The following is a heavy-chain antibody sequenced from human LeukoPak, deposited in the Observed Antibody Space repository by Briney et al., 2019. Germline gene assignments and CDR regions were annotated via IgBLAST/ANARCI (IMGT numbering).Heavy chain of an antibody. J-gene: IGHJ4*02. CDR1: GFTFSSYG. V-gene: IGHV3-33*01. Sequence: GRSLRLSCAASGFTFSSYGMHWVRQAPGKRLEWVAVIWYDGSNKYYADSVKGRFTISRDNAKTSLYLEMNSLRAEDTAVYYCARDATYCTNGVCYTRFDYWGQGTLVTVSS. D-gene: IGHD2-8*01. CDR3: ARDATYCTNGVCYTRFDY. CDR2: IWYDGSNK.